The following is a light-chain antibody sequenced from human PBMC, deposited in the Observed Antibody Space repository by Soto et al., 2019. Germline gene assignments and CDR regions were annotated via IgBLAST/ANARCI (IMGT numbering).Light chain of an antibody. CDR1: SSDVGGYNY. Sequence: QSALTQPASVSGSPGQSITISCTGTSSDVGGYNYVSWYQQHPGKAPKFMIYDVSNRPSGVSNRFSGSKSGNTASLTISGLQADEDDDYYCSSYTNSNPSQIVFGTGTKLTVL. V-gene: IGLV2-14*01. J-gene: IGLJ1*01. CDR2: DVS. CDR3: SSYTNSNPSQIV.